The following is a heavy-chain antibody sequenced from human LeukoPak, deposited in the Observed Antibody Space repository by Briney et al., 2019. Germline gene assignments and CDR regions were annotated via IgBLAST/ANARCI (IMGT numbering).Heavy chain of an antibody. D-gene: IGHD4/OR15-4a*01. Sequence: GGSLRLSCAASGFTFSNAWMSWVRQAPGKGLEWVSAISGSGGSTYYADSVKGRFTISRDNSKNTLYLQMNSLRAEDTAVYYCAKTGGYGEDFDYWGQGTLVTVSS. V-gene: IGHV3-23*01. CDR3: AKTGGYGEDFDY. CDR2: ISGSGGST. CDR1: GFTFSNAW. J-gene: IGHJ4*02.